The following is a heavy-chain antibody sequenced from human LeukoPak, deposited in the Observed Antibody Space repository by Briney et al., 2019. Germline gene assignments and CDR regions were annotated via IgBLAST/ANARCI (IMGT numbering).Heavy chain of an antibody. D-gene: IGHD4-11*01. CDR2: INTSGST. CDR3: ASIQSYYFGLDV. CDR1: GGSISSGSYY. Sequence: PSQTLSLTCTVSGGSISSGSYYWSWIRQPAGKGLEWIGRINTSGSTNYNPSLKSRVIISVDTSKNQFSLKLSSVTAADTAVYYCASIQSYYFGLDVWGQGTTVTVSS. J-gene: IGHJ6*02. V-gene: IGHV4-61*02.